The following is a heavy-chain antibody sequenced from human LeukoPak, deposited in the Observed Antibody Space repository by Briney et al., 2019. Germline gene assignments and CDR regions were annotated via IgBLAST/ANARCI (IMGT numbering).Heavy chain of an antibody. Sequence: GGSLRLSCAASGFTFSSYWMHWVRQAPGKGPVWLSRINSDGSGTGHADSVKGRFTISRDNAKNTLYLQMNSLRAEDTDVYYCAREGVAGGLDYWGLGNLVTVSS. CDR2: INSDGSGT. V-gene: IGHV3-74*01. CDR1: GFTFSSYW. CDR3: AREGVAGGLDY. J-gene: IGHJ4*02. D-gene: IGHD6-19*01.